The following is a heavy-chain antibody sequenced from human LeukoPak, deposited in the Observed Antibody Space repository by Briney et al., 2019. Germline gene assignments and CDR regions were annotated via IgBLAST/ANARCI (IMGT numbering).Heavy chain of an antibody. Sequence: PGGSQXLSCAASGFTFSSYAMHWVRQAPGKGLEWVAVISYDGSNKYYADSVKGRFTISRDNSKNTLYLQMNSLRAEDMAVYYCARDRVTMVRGAFDYWGQGTLVTVSS. V-gene: IGHV3-30-3*01. J-gene: IGHJ4*02. CDR1: GFTFSSYA. CDR3: ARDRVTMVRGAFDY. D-gene: IGHD3-10*01. CDR2: ISYDGSNK.